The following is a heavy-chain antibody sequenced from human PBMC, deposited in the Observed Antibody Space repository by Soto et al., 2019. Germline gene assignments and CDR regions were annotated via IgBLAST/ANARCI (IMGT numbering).Heavy chain of an antibody. V-gene: IGHV3-23*01. CDR2: VDGASSDI. CDR1: GFTFSTDA. CDR3: AKGSRAECYSDSDY. D-gene: IGHD2-21*01. Sequence: PGGSLRLSCAASGFTFSTDAMSWVRQAPGKGLEWVASVDGASSDINYAESVRGRFTISRDNSKNTLYLQMNSLRAEDTALYYCAKGSRAECYSDSDYWGQGTLVTVSS. J-gene: IGHJ4*02.